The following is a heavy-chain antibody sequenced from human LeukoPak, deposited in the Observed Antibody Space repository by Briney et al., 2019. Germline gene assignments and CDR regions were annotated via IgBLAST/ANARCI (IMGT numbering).Heavy chain of an antibody. CDR3: ARLKNWARGDGFDY. CDR2: IYYSGST. CDR1: GGSIRSSSYY. Sequence: SETLSLTCTVSGGSIRSSSYYWGWIRQPPGKGLEWIGSIYYSGSTYYNPSLKSRVTISVDTSKNQFSLKLSSVTAADTAVYYCARLKNWARGDGFDYWGQGTLVTVSS. V-gene: IGHV4-39*01. D-gene: IGHD7-27*01. J-gene: IGHJ4*02.